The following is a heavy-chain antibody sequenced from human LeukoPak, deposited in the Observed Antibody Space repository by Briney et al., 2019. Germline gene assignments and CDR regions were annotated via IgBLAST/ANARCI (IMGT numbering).Heavy chain of an antibody. D-gene: IGHD6-19*01. CDR3: ARLQGVSRGWSFYY. CDR2: IYPADSDT. V-gene: IGHV5-51*01. CDR1: GYSFTSNW. J-gene: IGHJ4*02. Sequence: GESLKISCKGSGYSFTSNWIGWVRQMPGKGLEWLGIIYPADSDTTYSPSFQGHVTISADKSTSTAYLRLSSLKASDTAMYYCARLQGVSRGWSFYYWGQGTLVTVSS.